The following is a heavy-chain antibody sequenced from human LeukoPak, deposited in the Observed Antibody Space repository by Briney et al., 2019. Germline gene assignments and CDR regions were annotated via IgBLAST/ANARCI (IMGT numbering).Heavy chain of an antibody. Sequence: GSLRLSCAASGFTFSSDAMSWVRQAPGKGLEWVSAISGSGGMTYYADSVTGRFTISRDNSKNTLYQQMITLRVEDTAVYYCAKDAPVNIVVVPAANSWGQGTLVTVS. D-gene: IGHD2-2*01. CDR3: AKDAPVNIVVVPAANS. J-gene: IGHJ4*02. V-gene: IGHV3-23*01. CDR1: GFTFSSDA. CDR2: ISGSGGMT.